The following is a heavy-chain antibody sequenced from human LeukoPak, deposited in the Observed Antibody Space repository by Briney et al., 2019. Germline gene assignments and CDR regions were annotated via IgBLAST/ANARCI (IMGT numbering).Heavy chain of an antibody. CDR2: MDPSGSQK. J-gene: IGHJ4*02. CDR3: ATWTSGNY. D-gene: IGHD1-1*01. CDR1: GFTFNRSW. Sequence: GGSLRLSCAASGFTFNRSWMNWVRQAPGKGLEWVANMDPSGSQKRYVDSVKGRFTISKDNPGTSLYLEMYSLRAEDTAIYYCATWTSGNYWGQGTPVTVSS. V-gene: IGHV3-7*01.